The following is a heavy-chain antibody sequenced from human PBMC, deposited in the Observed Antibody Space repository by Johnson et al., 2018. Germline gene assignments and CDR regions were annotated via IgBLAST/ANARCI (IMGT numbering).Heavy chain of an antibody. CDR3: AKDRAVSSSGGFDY. CDR1: GFTFSSYG. CDR2: ISYDGSNK. D-gene: IGHD6-19*01. Sequence: VQLLESGGGVVQPGRSLRLSCAASGFTFSSYGMHWVRQAPGKGLEWVAVISYDGSNKYYPDSVKGRFTISRDNFKNTLYLQMNSLRAEDTAVYYCAKDRAVSSSGGFDYWGQGTLVIVSS. V-gene: IGHV3-30*18. J-gene: IGHJ4*02.